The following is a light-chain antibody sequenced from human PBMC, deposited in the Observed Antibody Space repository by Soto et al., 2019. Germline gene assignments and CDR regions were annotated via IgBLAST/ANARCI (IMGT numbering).Light chain of an antibody. CDR1: ISDVGGYNY. CDR3: SSYAGRNNFVV. J-gene: IGLJ2*01. Sequence: QSVLTQPPSASGSPGQSVTISCTGTISDVGGYNYVSWYQQHPGKAPKLMIYEVTKRPSGVPDRFSGSKSGNTASLTVSGLQAEDEADYYCSSYAGRNNFVVFGGGTQLTVL. CDR2: EVT. V-gene: IGLV2-8*01.